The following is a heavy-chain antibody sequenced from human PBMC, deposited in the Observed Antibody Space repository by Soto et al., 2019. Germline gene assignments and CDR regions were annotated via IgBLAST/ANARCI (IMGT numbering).Heavy chain of an antibody. J-gene: IGHJ6*02. Sequence: GASVKVSCKASGGTFSSYAISWVRQAPGQGLEWMGGIIPIFGTANYAQKFQGRVTITADESTSTAYMELSSLRSEDTAVYYCASRLFGVVPGAYYYGMDVWGQGTTVTVSS. CDR2: IIPIFGTA. CDR3: ASRLFGVVPGAYYYGMDV. CDR1: GGTFSSYA. D-gene: IGHD3-3*01. V-gene: IGHV1-69*13.